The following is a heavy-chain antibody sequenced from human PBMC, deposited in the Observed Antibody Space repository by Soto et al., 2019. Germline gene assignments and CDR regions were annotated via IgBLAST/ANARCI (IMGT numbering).Heavy chain of an antibody. V-gene: IGHV1-69*02. CDR3: ASSYGSGYRAFDY. Sequence: QVQLVQSGAEVKKPGSSVRVSCKASGDTFTFYSINWVRQAPGLGLEWMGRINPILSMSNYAQRFQGRVTLTXEXATSTAYMELSSLRSEDTAMYYCASSYGSGYRAFDYWGQGALVTVSS. D-gene: IGHD3-10*01. CDR1: GDTFTFYS. J-gene: IGHJ4*02. CDR2: INPILSMS.